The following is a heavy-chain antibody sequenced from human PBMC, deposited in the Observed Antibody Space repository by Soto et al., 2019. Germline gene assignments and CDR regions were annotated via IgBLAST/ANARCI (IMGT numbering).Heavy chain of an antibody. CDR3: VSALLPNYYYYNSMDV. V-gene: IGHV3-30*03. Sequence: GGSLRLSCAASGFTFSSYGMHWVRQAPGKGLEWVAVISYDGSNKYYADSVKGRFTISRDNSKNTLYLQMNTLRVEDTAVYYCVSALLPNYYYYNSMDVWGQGITVTVS. J-gene: IGHJ6*02. CDR2: ISYDGSNK. CDR1: GFTFSSYG. D-gene: IGHD2-15*01.